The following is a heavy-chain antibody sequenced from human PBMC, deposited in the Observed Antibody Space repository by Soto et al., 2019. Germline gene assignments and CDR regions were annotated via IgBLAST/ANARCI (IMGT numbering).Heavy chain of an antibody. V-gene: IGHV1-18*01. Sequence: QVQLVQSGGEVKKPGASVTVSCKASGYSFTRYGISWLRQAPGQGLEWMGWLGIYNGDTHYAQKLQGRVSMTADTSTSTAYMELRDLRSDDTAVYYCAQYWDATVIRDGAHFGYWGQGTLVIVSS. J-gene: IGHJ4*02. CDR2: LGIYNGDT. CDR3: AQYWDATVIRDGAHFGY. D-gene: IGHD4-17*01. CDR1: GYSFTRYG.